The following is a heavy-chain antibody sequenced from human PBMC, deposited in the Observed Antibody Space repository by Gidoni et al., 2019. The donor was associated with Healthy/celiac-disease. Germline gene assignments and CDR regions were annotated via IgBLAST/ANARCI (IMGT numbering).Heavy chain of an antibody. CDR3: ARGITGTTYLTFDY. J-gene: IGHJ4*02. D-gene: IGHD1-20*01. CDR1: GYTFTGYY. Sequence: QLQLVQSGAEVKKPGASVKVSCKASGYTFTGYYMHWVRQAPGQGLEWRGWINPNSGGTNYAQKFQGRVTMTRDTSISTAYMERSRLRSDDTAVYYCARGITGTTYLTFDYWGQGTLVTVSS. CDR2: INPNSGGT. V-gene: IGHV1-2*02.